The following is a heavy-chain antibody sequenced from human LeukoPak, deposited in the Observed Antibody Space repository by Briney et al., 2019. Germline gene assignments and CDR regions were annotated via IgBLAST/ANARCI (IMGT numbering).Heavy chain of an antibody. J-gene: IGHJ4*02. D-gene: IGHD6-13*01. CDR2: IRYDGSNK. CDR1: GFTFSSYG. V-gene: IGHV3-30*02. Sequence: AGGSLRLSCAASGFTFSSYGMHWVRQAPGKGLEWVAYIRYDGSNKYYADSVKGRFTISRDNSKNTLYLQMNSLRAEDTAVYYCAKDQVYSSSWRDYWGQGTLVTVSS. CDR3: AKDQVYSSSWRDY.